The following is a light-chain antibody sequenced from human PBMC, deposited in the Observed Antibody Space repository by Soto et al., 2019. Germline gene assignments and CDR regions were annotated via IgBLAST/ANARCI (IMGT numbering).Light chain of an antibody. Sequence: EIVMTQSPATLSVSPGERATLSCRASQRVSTNLAWYQQKPGQAPRLLIYGASARATGIPARFSGSGSGTDFTLSISNLQSEDFAVYYCQQYDNWPLTFGGGTKV. CDR3: QQYDNWPLT. J-gene: IGKJ4*01. CDR1: QRVSTN. V-gene: IGKV3-15*01. CDR2: GAS.